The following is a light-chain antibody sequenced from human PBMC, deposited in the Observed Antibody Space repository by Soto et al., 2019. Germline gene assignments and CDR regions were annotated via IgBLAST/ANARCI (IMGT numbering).Light chain of an antibody. V-gene: IGKV1-39*01. J-gene: IGKJ4*01. CDR3: QQSYSTPRN. Sequence: DIQMTQSPSSLSASVGDRVTITCRASQSISSYLNWYQQKPGKAPKLLIYAASSLQSGVPSRFSGSGSGTLFTPTISSLQPEDFATYSCQQSYSTPRNFGGGTKVEIK. CDR2: AAS. CDR1: QSISSY.